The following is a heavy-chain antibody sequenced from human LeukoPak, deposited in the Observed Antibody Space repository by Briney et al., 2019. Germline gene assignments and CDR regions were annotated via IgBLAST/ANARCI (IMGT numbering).Heavy chain of an antibody. D-gene: IGHD3-16*01. V-gene: IGHV1-18*01. Sequence: ASVKVSCKASGYTFTNYGISWVRQAPGQGLEWMGWISAYNGDTKYAQKLQGRVTVTTDTSTSTAYMELRSLRSDDTAVYYCARDGYTFGGVKTRFDFWGQGTLVTVSS. CDR2: ISAYNGDT. CDR3: ARDGYTFGGVKTRFDF. CDR1: GYTFTNYG. J-gene: IGHJ4*02.